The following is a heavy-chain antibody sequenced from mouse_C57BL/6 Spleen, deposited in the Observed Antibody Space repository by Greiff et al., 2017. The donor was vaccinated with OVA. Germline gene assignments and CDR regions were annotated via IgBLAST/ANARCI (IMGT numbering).Heavy chain of an antibody. V-gene: IGHV1-50*01. D-gene: IGHD2-3*01. Sequence: VKLMESGAELVKPGASVKLSCKASGYTFTSYWMQWVKQRPGQGLEWIGEIDPSDSYTNYNQKFKGKATLTVDTSSSTAYMQLSSLTSEDSAVYYCARRDDGYYRYFDVWGTGTTVTVSS. J-gene: IGHJ1*03. CDR2: IDPSDSYT. CDR1: GYTFTSYW. CDR3: ARRDDGYYRYFDV.